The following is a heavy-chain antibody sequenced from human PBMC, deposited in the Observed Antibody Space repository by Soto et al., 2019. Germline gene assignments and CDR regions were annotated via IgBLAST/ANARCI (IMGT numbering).Heavy chain of an antibody. J-gene: IGHJ4*02. CDR3: ARWHSTELNIAVAGTGFYY. D-gene: IGHD6-19*01. Sequence: GASVKVSCKASGYTFTSYAMHWVRQAPGQRLEWMGWINAGNGNTKYSQKFQGRVTITRDTSASTAYMELSSLRSEDTAVYYCARWHSTELNIAVAGTGFYYWGQGTLVTVSS. CDR1: GYTFTSYA. CDR2: INAGNGNT. V-gene: IGHV1-3*01.